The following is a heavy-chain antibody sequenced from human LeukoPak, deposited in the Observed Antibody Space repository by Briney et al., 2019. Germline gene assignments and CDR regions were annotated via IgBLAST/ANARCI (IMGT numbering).Heavy chain of an antibody. CDR2: ISGSGGST. CDR1: GFTFSSYA. CDR3: AKSDYGDYGPWYLDL. D-gene: IGHD4-17*01. J-gene: IGHJ2*01. Sequence: GGSLRLSCAASGFTFSSYAMSWVRQAPGKGLEWVSAISGSGGSTYYADSVKGRFTISSDNSKNTLYLQMNSLRAEDTAVYYCAKSDYGDYGPWYLDLWGRGTLVTVSA. V-gene: IGHV3-23*01.